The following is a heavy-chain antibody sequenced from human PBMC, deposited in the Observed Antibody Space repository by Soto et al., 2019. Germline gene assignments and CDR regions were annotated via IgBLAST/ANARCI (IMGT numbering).Heavy chain of an antibody. Sequence: GASVKVSCKASGYTFTSYGISWVRQAPGQGLEWMGWISAYNGNTNYAQKLQGRVTMTTDTSTSTAYMELRSLRSDDTAVYYCARAQSFYDFWSGYYSNNWFDPWGQGTLVTVSS. J-gene: IGHJ5*02. V-gene: IGHV1-18*01. CDR1: GYTFTSYG. CDR3: ARAQSFYDFWSGYYSNNWFDP. CDR2: ISAYNGNT. D-gene: IGHD3-3*01.